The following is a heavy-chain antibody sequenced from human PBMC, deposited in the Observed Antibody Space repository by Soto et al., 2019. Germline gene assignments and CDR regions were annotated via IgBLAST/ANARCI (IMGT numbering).Heavy chain of an antibody. CDR3: ARVALGYYDSSGYYADY. V-gene: IGHV4-30-4*01. D-gene: IGHD3-22*01. J-gene: IGHJ4*02. Sequence: PSETLSLTCTVSGGSISSGDYYWSWIRQPPGKGLEWIGYIYYSGGTYYNPSLKSRVTISVDTSKNQFSLKLSSVTAADTAVYYCARVALGYYDSSGYYADYWGQGTLVTVSS. CDR2: IYYSGGT. CDR1: GGSISSGDYY.